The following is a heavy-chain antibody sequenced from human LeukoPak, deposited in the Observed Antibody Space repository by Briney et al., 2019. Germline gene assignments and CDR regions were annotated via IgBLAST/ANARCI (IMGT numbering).Heavy chain of an antibody. CDR2: ISYDGSNK. D-gene: IGHD2-2*02. V-gene: IGHV3-30*18. J-gene: IGHJ3*02. CDR1: GFTFSSYG. CDR3: AKGIPLYCSSTSCYTEGAFDI. Sequence: GGSLRLSCAASGFTFSSYGMHWVRQAPGKGLEWVAVISYDGSNKYYADSVKGRFTISRDNSKNTLYLQMNSLRVEDTAVCYCAKGIPLYCSSTSCYTEGAFDIWGQGTMVTVSS.